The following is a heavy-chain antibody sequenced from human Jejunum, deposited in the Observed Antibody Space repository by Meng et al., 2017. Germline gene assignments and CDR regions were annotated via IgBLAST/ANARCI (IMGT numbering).Heavy chain of an antibody. Sequence: GESLKISCAASGFTLSNYAMSWVRQAPGKGLEWVSLISGGIARTDYADSVWGRFTISRDDSRNTLYLQMNSLRAEDTAIHYCAKDYMSGWYDYWGQGTPVTVSS. V-gene: IGHV3-23*01. CDR3: AKDYMSGWYDY. CDR2: ISGGIART. J-gene: IGHJ4*01. D-gene: IGHD6-19*01. CDR1: GFTLSNYA.